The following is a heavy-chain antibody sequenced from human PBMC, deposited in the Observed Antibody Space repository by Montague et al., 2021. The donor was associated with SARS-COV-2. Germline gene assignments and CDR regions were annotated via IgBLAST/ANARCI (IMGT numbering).Heavy chain of an antibody. Sequence: SETLSLTCTVSGGSIRSYFWSWIRQPPGKGLEWIGYIYYTGSTNYNPPLKSRVTMSISMSENQFSLKLNSVTAADTAVYYCARAIGAPENWFDPWGQGTLVTVSS. J-gene: IGHJ5*02. CDR3: ARAIGAPENWFDP. CDR2: IYYTGST. D-gene: IGHD3-16*01. V-gene: IGHV4-59*12. CDR1: GGSIRSYF.